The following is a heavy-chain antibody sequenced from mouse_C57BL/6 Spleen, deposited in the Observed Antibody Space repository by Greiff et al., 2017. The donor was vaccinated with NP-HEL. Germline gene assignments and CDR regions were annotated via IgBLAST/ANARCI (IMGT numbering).Heavy chain of an antibody. CDR2: IYPGDGDT. CDR1: GYAFSSYW. Sequence: QVQLKESGAELVKPGASVKISCKASGYAFSSYWMNWVKQRPGKGLEWIGQIYPGDGDTNYNGKFKGKATLTADKSSSTAYMQLRSLTSYDSSVYFCSRSYDYDKDYWGQGTTLTVSS. J-gene: IGHJ2*01. V-gene: IGHV1-80*01. CDR3: SRSYDYDKDY. D-gene: IGHD2-4*01.